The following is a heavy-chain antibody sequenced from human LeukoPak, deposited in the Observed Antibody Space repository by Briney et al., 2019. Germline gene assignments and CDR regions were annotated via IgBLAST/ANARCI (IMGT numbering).Heavy chain of an antibody. J-gene: IGHJ5*02. CDR1: GYSISSGYY. CDR3: ARAYSSSWYWNWFDP. Sequence: SETLSLTCTVSGYSISSGYYWGWIRQPPGKGLEWIGNIYPTGSTYYNPSLKSRVTIPVDTSKNQFSLKVSSVSAADTAVYYCARAYSSSWYWNWFDPWGQGTLVTVSS. CDR2: IYPTGST. V-gene: IGHV4-38-2*02. D-gene: IGHD6-13*01.